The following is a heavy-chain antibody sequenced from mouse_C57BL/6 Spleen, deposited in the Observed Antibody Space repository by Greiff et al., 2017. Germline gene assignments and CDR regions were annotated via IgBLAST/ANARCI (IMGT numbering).Heavy chain of an antibody. CDR3: AREELRSYYYAMDY. J-gene: IGHJ4*01. Sequence: QVQLQQPGAELVRPWSSVKLSCKASGYTFTSYWMHWVKQRPIQGLEWIGNIDPSDSETHYNQKFKDKATLTVDKSSSTAYMQLSSLTSEDSAVYYCAREELRSYYYAMDYWGQGTSVTVSS. V-gene: IGHV1-52*01. CDR1: GYTFTSYW. D-gene: IGHD1-1*01. CDR2: IDPSDSET.